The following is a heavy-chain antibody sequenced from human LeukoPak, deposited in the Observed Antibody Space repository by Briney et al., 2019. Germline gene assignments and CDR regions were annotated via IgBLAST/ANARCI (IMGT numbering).Heavy chain of an antibody. J-gene: IGHJ6*02. Sequence: GGSLRLSCAASGFTFDDYTMHWVRHAPGKGLEWVSLISWDGGGTYYADSVKGRFTISRDNSKNSLYLQMNSLRTEDTALYYCAKDKGYSGLYGMDVWGQGTTVTVSS. V-gene: IGHV3-43*01. D-gene: IGHD5-12*01. CDR3: AKDKGYSGLYGMDV. CDR2: ISWDGGGT. CDR1: GFTFDDYT.